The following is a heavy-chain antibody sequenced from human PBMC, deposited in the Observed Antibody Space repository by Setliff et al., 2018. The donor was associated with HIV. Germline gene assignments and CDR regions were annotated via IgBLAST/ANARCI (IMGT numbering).Heavy chain of an antibody. J-gene: IGHJ2*01. V-gene: IGHV4-38-2*02. CDR1: GFSISSGFY. CDR2: IYHSVSI. Sequence: SETLSLTCTVSGFSISSGFYWGWIRQPPGKGLEWIGSIYHSVSIHYNPSLKSRVTISIDTSKNQFSLKLSSVTAADTAVYYCARHDGTYCGGDCYLLGYFDLWGRGTLVTVSS. CDR3: ARHDGTYCGGDCYLLGYFDL. D-gene: IGHD2-21*02.